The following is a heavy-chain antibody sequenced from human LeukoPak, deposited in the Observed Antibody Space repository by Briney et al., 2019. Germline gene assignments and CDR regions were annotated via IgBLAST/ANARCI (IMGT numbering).Heavy chain of an antibody. D-gene: IGHD2-15*01. Sequence: GGSLRLSCAPSGFTFSSHSMNWVRQAPGKGLEWVSSISSSSSYIYYADSVKGRFTISRDNAKNSLYLQMNSLRAEHTAVYYCARDRLGYCSGGSCYSDWFDPWGQGTLVTVSS. V-gene: IGHV3-21*01. CDR1: GFTFSSHS. CDR3: ARDRLGYCSGGSCYSDWFDP. J-gene: IGHJ5*02. CDR2: ISSSSSYI.